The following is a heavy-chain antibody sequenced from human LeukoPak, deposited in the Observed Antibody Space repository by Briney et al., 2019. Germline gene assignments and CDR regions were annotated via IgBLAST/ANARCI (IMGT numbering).Heavy chain of an antibody. J-gene: IGHJ4*02. Sequence: GGSLRLSCAASGFTFSSYSMNWVRQAPGKGLEWVSSISSSSYIYYADSVKGRFTISRDNAKNSLYLQMNSLRAEDTAVYYCAREETGLYYFDYWGQGTLVTVSS. CDR2: ISSSSYI. D-gene: IGHD3-9*01. V-gene: IGHV3-21*01. CDR1: GFTFSSYS. CDR3: AREETGLYYFDY.